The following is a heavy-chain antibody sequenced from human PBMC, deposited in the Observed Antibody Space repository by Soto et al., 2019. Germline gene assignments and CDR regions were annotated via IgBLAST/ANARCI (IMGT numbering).Heavy chain of an antibody. D-gene: IGHD2-2*01. J-gene: IGHJ6*02. V-gene: IGHV1-8*01. CDR3: ARGEYCSSTSCRDYGMDV. Sequence: GASVKVSCKASGYTFTSYDINWVRQATGQGLEWMGWMNPNSGNTGYAQKFQGRVTMTRNTSISTAYMELSSLRSEDTAVYYCARGEYCSSTSCRDYGMDVWGQGTTVTSP. CDR2: MNPNSGNT. CDR1: GYTFTSYD.